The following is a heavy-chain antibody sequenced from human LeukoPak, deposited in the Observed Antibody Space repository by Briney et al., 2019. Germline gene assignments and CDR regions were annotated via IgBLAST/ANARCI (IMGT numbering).Heavy chain of an antibody. D-gene: IGHD3-22*01. CDR3: ARGQYYYDSSGYYYVTFDY. CDR1: GLSFSGYA. CDR2: ISGSGSTT. J-gene: IGHJ4*02. Sequence: GSLRLSCAASGLSFSGYAMSWVRQAPGKGLEWVSGISGSGSTTFYVDSVKGRFTISRDNSKNTLYLQMNSLRSEDTAVYYCARGQYYYDSSGYYYVTFDYWGQGTLVTVSS. V-gene: IGHV3-23*01.